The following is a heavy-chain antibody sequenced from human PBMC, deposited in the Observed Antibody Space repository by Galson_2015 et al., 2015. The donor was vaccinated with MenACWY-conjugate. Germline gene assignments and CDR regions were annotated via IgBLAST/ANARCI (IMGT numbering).Heavy chain of an antibody. CDR1: GFTFSSYS. Sequence: SLRLSCAASGFTFSSYSMNWVRQAPGKGLEWVSYISSSSSTIYYADSVEGRFTISRDNAKNSLYLQMNSLRDEDTAVYYCARDYYGSGSYAEPSGLTWYYGMDVWGQGTTVTVSS. CDR2: ISSSSSTI. CDR3: ARDYYGSGSYAEPSGLTWYYGMDV. V-gene: IGHV3-48*02. J-gene: IGHJ6*02. D-gene: IGHD3-10*01.